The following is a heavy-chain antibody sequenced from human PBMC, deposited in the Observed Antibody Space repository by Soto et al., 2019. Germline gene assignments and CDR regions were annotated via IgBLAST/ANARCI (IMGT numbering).Heavy chain of an antibody. V-gene: IGHV3-9*02. J-gene: IGHJ4*02. CDR2: ISSNSATI. D-gene: IGHD4-17*01. CDR3: VKDMKWGGMTTIHYFDS. CDR1: GFIADDYA. Sequence: EVQLVESGGGLVQPGRSLRLSCVASGFIADDYAMHWVRQAPGKGLEWVSGISSNSATINYADSVKSRFTISRDNAKNSLFQQMNSLRPEDTAFYYCVKDMKWGGMTTIHYFDSWGQGTLVTVSS.